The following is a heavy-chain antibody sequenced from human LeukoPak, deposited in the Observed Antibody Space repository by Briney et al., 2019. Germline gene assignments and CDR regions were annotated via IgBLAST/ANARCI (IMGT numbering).Heavy chain of an antibody. CDR3: AKVGGSGTYYPHFDD. Sequence: PGGSLRLSCAASGFTFSDYYMSWIRQAPGKGLEWVSYISSTGSPTYYADSVRGRFTISRDNAKNSLYLQMNSLRADDTAVYYCAKVGGSGTYYPHFDDWGQGTLVTVSS. V-gene: IGHV3-11*04. CDR2: ISSTGSPT. J-gene: IGHJ4*02. D-gene: IGHD3-10*01. CDR1: GFTFSDYY.